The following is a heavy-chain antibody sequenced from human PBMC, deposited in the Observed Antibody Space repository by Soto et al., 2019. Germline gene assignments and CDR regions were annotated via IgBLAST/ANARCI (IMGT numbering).Heavy chain of an antibody. CDR1: GFTFSLYG. J-gene: IGHJ6*02. Sequence: QVQLVESGGGVVQPGRSLRLSCAASGFTFSLYGMHWVRQATGKGLEWVAVIWDDGSNKFYADSVKGRFTISRDNSKNTLYLQMNSLRDEDTAVYYCARGLRGISFDGMDVWGQGNTVIVSS. CDR3: ARGLRGISFDGMDV. D-gene: IGHD3-16*01. CDR2: IWDDGSNK. V-gene: IGHV3-33*01.